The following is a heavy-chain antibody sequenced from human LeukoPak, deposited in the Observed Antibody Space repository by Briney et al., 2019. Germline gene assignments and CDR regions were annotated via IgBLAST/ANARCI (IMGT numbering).Heavy chain of an antibody. D-gene: IGHD2-15*01. CDR3: ARGPYCSGGSCYSRYYYGMDV. Sequence: SVKVSCKASGGTFSSYAISWVRQAPGQGLEWMGGIIPIFGTANYAQKFQGRVTITADESTSTAYMELSSLRSEDTAVYYCARGPYCSGGSCYSRYYYGMDVWGKGPTVTVSS. CDR1: GGTFSSYA. CDR2: IIPIFGTA. V-gene: IGHV1-69*01. J-gene: IGHJ6*04.